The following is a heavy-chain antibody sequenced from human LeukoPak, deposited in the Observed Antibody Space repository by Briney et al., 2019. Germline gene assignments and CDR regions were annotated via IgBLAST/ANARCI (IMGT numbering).Heavy chain of an antibody. CDR3: ARSGYDGVYFDY. D-gene: IGHD5-12*01. V-gene: IGHV4-59*01. Sequence: PSETLSLTCTVSGGSISSYYWSWIRQPPGKGLEWIGYIYYSGSTNYNPSLKSRVTISVDTSKNQFSLKLSSVTAADTAVYYCARSGYDGVYFDYWGQGTLVTVSS. CDR2: IYYSGST. J-gene: IGHJ4*02. CDR1: GGSISSYY.